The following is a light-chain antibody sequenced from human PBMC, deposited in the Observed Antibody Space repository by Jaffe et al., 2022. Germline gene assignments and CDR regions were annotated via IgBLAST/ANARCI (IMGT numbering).Light chain of an antibody. J-gene: IGKJ2*01. CDR2: KIF. Sequence: EIVLTQAPLSSPVTLGQSASISCRSSQSLVHSDGNTYLSWLQQRPGQPPTLLIYKIFNRVSGVPDRFSGSGTGTDFTLKINRLEAEDVGVYYCMQSTQIPYTFGQGTNLDIK. V-gene: IGKV2-24*01. CDR3: MQSTQIPYT. CDR1: QSLVHSDGNTY.